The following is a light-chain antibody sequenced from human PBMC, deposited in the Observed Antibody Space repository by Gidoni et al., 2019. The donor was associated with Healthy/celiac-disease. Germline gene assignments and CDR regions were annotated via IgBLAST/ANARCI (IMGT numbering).Light chain of an antibody. Sequence: QSVLTQPPSVSGAPAQRVTTSCTGSSSTIGAGYDVHGYQQLPGTAPKLLIYGNSNRPSGVPDRFSGSKSGTSASLAITGLQAEDEADYYCQSYDSSLSGVVFGGGTKLTVL. CDR3: QSYDSSLSGVV. CDR1: SSTIGAGYD. J-gene: IGLJ2*01. CDR2: GNS. V-gene: IGLV1-40*01.